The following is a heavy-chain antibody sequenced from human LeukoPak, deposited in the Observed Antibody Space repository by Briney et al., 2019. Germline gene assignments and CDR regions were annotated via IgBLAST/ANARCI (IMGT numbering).Heavy chain of an antibody. Sequence: GGSLRLSCAASGITFSSYWMTWVRQASGKGVEWVANINQDGSEKYYVDSVRGRFTISRDNAKNSLYLQMNSLRVEDTAPYYCAASSSSSGAGGIWGQGTLVTVSS. CDR2: INQDGSEK. V-gene: IGHV3-7*01. D-gene: IGHD6-6*01. CDR1: GITFSSYW. J-gene: IGHJ4*02. CDR3: AASSSSSGAGGI.